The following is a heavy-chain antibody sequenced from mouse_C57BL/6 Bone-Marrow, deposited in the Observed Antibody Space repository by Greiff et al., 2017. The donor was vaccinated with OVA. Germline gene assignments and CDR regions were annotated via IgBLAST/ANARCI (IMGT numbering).Heavy chain of an antibody. Sequence: VKLQQPGAELVMPGASVKLSCKASGYTFTSYWMHWVKQRPGQGLEWIGEIDPSDSYTNYNQKFKGKSTLTVDKSSSTAYMQLSSLTSEDSAVYYCATDGYRYFDVWGTGTTVTVSS. CDR1: GYTFTSYW. V-gene: IGHV1-69*01. J-gene: IGHJ1*03. CDR2: IDPSDSYT. CDR3: ATDGYRYFDV. D-gene: IGHD2-3*01.